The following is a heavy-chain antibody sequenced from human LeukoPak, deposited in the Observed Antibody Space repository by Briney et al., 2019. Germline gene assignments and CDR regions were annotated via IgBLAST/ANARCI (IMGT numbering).Heavy chain of an antibody. CDR2: INSDGSTT. V-gene: IGHV3-74*01. CDR1: GFTFSSYW. CDR3: AKARGGD. J-gene: IGHJ4*02. D-gene: IGHD3-10*01. Sequence: PGGSLRLSCAASGFTFSSYWMHWVRQAPGKGLVWVSRINSDGSTTNYADSVKGRFTISRDDSKNTVYLQMNSLRAEDTAVYYCAKARGGDWGQGTLVTVSS.